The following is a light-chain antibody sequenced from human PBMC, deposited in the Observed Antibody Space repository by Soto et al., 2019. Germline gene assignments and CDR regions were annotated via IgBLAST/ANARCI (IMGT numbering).Light chain of an antibody. CDR1: SSDVGGYNY. Sequence: QSVLTQPRSVSGSPGQSVTISCTGTSSDVGGYNYVSWYQQHPGKAPKLMIYDVNKRPSGVPDRFSASKSGNTASLTISGLQAEDEADYYCCSYAGSYNGVFGGGTKLTVL. CDR2: DVN. CDR3: CSYAGSYNGV. J-gene: IGLJ3*02. V-gene: IGLV2-11*01.